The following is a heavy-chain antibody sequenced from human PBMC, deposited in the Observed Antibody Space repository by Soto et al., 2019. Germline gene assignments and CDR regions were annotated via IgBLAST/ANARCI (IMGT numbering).Heavy chain of an antibody. J-gene: IGHJ4*02. V-gene: IGHV3-23*01. Sequence: EVQLLESGGGLVQPGGSLRLSCAASGFTFSSYAMSWVRQAPGKGLEWVSAISGSGGSTYYADSVKDRFTISRDNSKNTLYLQMNSLRAEDTAVYYCAKEPGESYYDSSGYSGYWGQGTLVTVSS. D-gene: IGHD3-22*01. CDR1: GFTFSSYA. CDR3: AKEPGESYYDSSGYSGY. CDR2: ISGSGGST.